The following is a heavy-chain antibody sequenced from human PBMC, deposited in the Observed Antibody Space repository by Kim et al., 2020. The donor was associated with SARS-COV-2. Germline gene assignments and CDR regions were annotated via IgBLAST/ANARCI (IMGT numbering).Heavy chain of an antibody. D-gene: IGHD6-13*01. CDR2: ISWNSGSI. V-gene: IGHV3-9*01. CDR1: GFTFGDYA. J-gene: IGHJ6*02. CDR3: AKDTAAAGYYGMDV. Sequence: GGSLRLSCAASGFTFGDYAMHWVRQAPGKGLEWVSGISWNSGSICYADSVKGRFTISRDNAKNSLYLQMNSLRAEDTALYYCAKDTAAAGYYGMDVWGQGTTVTVSS.